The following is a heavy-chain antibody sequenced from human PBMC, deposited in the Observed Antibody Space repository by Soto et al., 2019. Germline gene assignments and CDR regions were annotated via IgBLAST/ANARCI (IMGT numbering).Heavy chain of an antibody. D-gene: IGHD3-16*01. V-gene: IGHV3-72*01. Sequence: EVQLVESGGGLVQPGGSLRLSCAASGFSLSDHYMDWVRQAPGKGLEWVGRTRNTAKSYTTEYAASVKGRFTISRDDSKSSLYLQMSSLKTEDTAVYYCARAYTSRTNYYMDVWGKGTTVTVS. CDR3: ARAYTSRTNYYMDV. CDR1: GFSLSDHY. CDR2: TRNTAKSYTT. J-gene: IGHJ6*03.